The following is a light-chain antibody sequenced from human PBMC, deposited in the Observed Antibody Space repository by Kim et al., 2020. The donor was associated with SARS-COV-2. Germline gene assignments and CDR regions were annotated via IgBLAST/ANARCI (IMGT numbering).Light chain of an antibody. J-gene: IGLJ2*01. CDR3: AAWDDSLNGYVV. CDR2: TNN. Sequence: RVTISWSGSNSNIASKSVNWYQQLPGTAPRLLIYTNNQRPSGVPDRISGSKSGTSASLAISGLQSEDEADYYCAAWDDSLNGYVVFGGGTQLTVL. V-gene: IGLV1-44*01. CDR1: NSNIASKS.